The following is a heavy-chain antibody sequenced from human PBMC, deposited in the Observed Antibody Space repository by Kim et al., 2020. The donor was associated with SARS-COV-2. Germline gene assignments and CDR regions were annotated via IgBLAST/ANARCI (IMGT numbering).Heavy chain of an antibody. J-gene: IGHJ4*02. V-gene: IGHV3-23*01. CDR1: GFTFSASV. Sequence: GGSLRLSCAASGFTFSASVMRWVRQAPGKGLEWVSTITGSGGSTFYADSVKGRFTISRDNSKNTLYLQMNSLRAADTAVYYCAQDHQWSFDYWGQGSLVT. CDR3: AQDHQWSFDY. CDR2: ITGSGGST. D-gene: IGHD2-8*01.